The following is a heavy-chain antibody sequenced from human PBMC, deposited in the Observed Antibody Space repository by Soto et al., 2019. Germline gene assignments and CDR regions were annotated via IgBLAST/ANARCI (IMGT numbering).Heavy chain of an antibody. D-gene: IGHD3-22*01. V-gene: IGHV1-69*13. CDR3: ARSVAPTRCYDSSVPDDAFEM. CDR1: GGTFSSYA. CDR2: IIPIFAIA. Sequence: GASVKVSCKASGGTFSSYAISWVRQAPGQGLEWMGGIIPIFAIANYAQKFQGRVTITADESTSTAYMEVSSLRSEDTAVYYCARSVAPTRCYDSSVPDDAFEMWGQGTMVTVSS. J-gene: IGHJ3*02.